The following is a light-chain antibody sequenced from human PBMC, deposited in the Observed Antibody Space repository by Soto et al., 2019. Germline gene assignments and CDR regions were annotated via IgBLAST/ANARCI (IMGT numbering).Light chain of an antibody. CDR2: DAS. Sequence: EIVMTQSPSTLSVSPGEGATISCRPSQSVDKDVAWYRQKPGQTPSLLVYDASTRATGVPDRFSGSGSGTEFTLTITSLQSEDFAVYFSHQYNKLPLTFWRGTKVEI. CDR3: HQYNKLPLT. V-gene: IGKV3-15*01. J-gene: IGKJ1*01. CDR1: QSVDKD.